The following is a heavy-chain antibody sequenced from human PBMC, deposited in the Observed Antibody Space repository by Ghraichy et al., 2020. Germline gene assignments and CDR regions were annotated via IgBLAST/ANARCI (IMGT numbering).Heavy chain of an antibody. CDR1: GFTFSSYW. D-gene: IGHD3-3*01. CDR2: IKQDGSEK. Sequence: GGSLRLSCAASGFTFSSYWMSWVRQAPGKGLEWVANIKQDGSEKYYVDSVKGRFTISRDNAKNSLYLQMNSLRAEDTAVYYCARDKRHYDFWSGYYYYYYYMDVWGKGTTVTVSS. V-gene: IGHV3-7*01. CDR3: ARDKRHYDFWSGYYYYYYYMDV. J-gene: IGHJ6*03.